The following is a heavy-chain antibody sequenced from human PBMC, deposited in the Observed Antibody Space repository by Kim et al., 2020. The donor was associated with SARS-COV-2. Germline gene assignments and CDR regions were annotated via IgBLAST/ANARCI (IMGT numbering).Heavy chain of an antibody. V-gene: IGHV4-34*01. D-gene: IGHD5-18*01. Sequence: SETLSLTCAVYGGSFSGYYWTWIRQPPGKGREWIGEINHSGSTNYNPSLKSRITISVDRSKNQVSLKLNSVTAADTSVYYCARALGYTYGHVGADYLGQGILVTVSS. CDR1: GGSFSGYY. CDR2: INHSGST. J-gene: IGHJ4*02. CDR3: ARALGYTYGHVGADY.